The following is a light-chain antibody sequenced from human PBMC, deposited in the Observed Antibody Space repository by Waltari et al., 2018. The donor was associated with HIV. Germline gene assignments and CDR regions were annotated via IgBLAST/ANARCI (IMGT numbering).Light chain of an antibody. CDR2: DGT. V-gene: IGKV1-33*01. CDR3: QQYENLPPT. J-gene: IGKJ4*01. Sequence: DIQMTQSPSSLSASVGDRVIITCQARQAINNYVNWYQQRPGKAPKLLIYDGTKLETGVPSRFSGSGAGTDFTFTISSLQPEDIAIYYCQQYENLPPTFGGGTKVEIK. CDR1: QAINNY.